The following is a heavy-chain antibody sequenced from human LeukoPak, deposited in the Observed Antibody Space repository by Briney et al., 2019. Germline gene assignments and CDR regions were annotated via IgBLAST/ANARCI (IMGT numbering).Heavy chain of an antibody. J-gene: IGHJ5*02. D-gene: IGHD1-26*01. CDR2: IYTSGST. Sequence: SETLSLTCTVSGGSISSYYWSWIRQPAGKGLEWIGRIYTSGSTNYYPSLKSRVIIAVDTSKNQFSLKLNSVTAADTAVYYCARWRVVGSTDNWFDPWGQGTLVIVSS. V-gene: IGHV4-4*07. CDR3: ARWRVVGSTDNWFDP. CDR1: GGSISSYY.